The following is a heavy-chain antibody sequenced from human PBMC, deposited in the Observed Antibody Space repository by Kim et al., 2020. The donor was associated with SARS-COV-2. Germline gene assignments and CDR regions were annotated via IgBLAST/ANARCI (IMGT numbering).Heavy chain of an antibody. CDR2: ISYDGSNK. CDR1: GFTFSSYA. V-gene: IGHV3-30*04. J-gene: IGHJ4*01. D-gene: IGHD3-22*01. CDR3: SRERDLYYDSSGYFDY. Sequence: GGSLRLSCAASGFTFSSYAMHWVRQAPGKGLEWVAVISYDGSNKYYADSVKGRFTISRDNSKNTLYLQMNSLRAEDTAVYYCSRERDLYYDSSGYFDYWG.